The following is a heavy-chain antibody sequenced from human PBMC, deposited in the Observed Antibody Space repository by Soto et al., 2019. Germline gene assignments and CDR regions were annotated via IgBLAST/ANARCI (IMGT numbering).Heavy chain of an antibody. CDR1: GGSISSGGYS. CDR2: IYHSGST. J-gene: IGHJ5*02. CDR3: ARFYGDYTNWFDP. V-gene: IGHV4-30-2*01. Sequence: QLQLQESGSGLVKPSQTLSLTCAVSGGSISSGGYSWSWIQQPAGKGLEWIGYIYHSGSTYYNPSLKSRVTISLDRSKNQFSLKLGSVTAADTAVYYCARFYGDYTNWFDPWGQGTLVTVSS. D-gene: IGHD4-17*01.